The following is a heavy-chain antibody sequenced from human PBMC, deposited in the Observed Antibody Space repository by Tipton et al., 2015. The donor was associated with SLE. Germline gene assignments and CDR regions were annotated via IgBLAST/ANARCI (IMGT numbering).Heavy chain of an antibody. V-gene: IGHV3-30*02. Sequence: SLRLSCAASGFTFSSYGMHWVRQAPGKGLEWVAFIRYDGSNKYYADSVKGRFTISRDNSKNTLYLQMNSLRAEDTAVYYCAKDRGMATIFDYWGQGTLVTVSS. D-gene: IGHD5-12*01. J-gene: IGHJ4*02. CDR1: GFTFSSYG. CDR2: IRYDGSNK. CDR3: AKDRGMATIFDY.